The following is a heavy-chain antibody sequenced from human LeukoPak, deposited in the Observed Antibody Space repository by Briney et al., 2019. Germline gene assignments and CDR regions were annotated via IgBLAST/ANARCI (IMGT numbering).Heavy chain of an antibody. D-gene: IGHD3-16*01. Sequence: GESLKISCKGSGYIFTSYWIGWVRQMPGKGLEWMGIIYPDDSNTRYSPSFQGQVTISADKSISTAYLQWSSLKASDTAMYYCARLGGSGRSSLYNWFDPWGQGTLVTVSS. J-gene: IGHJ5*02. V-gene: IGHV5-51*01. CDR1: GYIFTSYW. CDR2: IYPDDSNT. CDR3: ARLGGSGRSSLYNWFDP.